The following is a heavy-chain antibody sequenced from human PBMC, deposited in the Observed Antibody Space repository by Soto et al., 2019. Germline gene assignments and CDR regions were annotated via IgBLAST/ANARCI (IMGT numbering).Heavy chain of an antibody. Sequence: QLQLQESGPGLVKPSETLSLTCTVSGGSISGSLYCWGWIRQPPGKGLEWIGSIFYGRSTYYNPSLKSRVTISVDTSKNQFSLKLSSVTAADTAVYYCARLGGYSGYDPFDPWGQGTLVTVSS. V-gene: IGHV4-39*01. D-gene: IGHD5-12*01. CDR2: IFYGRST. CDR3: ARLGGYSGYDPFDP. J-gene: IGHJ5*02. CDR1: GGSISGSLYC.